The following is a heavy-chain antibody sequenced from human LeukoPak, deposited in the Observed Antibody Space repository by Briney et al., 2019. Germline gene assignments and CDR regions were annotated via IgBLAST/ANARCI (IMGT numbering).Heavy chain of an antibody. D-gene: IGHD1-26*01. V-gene: IGHV4-4*02. Sequence: ASETLSLTCAVSGGSISSSNWWSRVRQPPGKGLEWLGEVYHSGTANYNPSLKSRVTISVDRSKNQFSLKVHSVIAADTAIYFCARDPRVGSTYFDYWGQGILVTVSS. J-gene: IGHJ4*02. CDR3: ARDPRVGSTYFDY. CDR1: GGSISSSNW. CDR2: VYHSGTA.